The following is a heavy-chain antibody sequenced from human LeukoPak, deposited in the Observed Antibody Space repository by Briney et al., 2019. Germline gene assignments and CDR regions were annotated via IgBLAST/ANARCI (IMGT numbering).Heavy chain of an antibody. J-gene: IGHJ4*02. CDR1: GLTFDDYG. CDR2: INWNGGST. V-gene: IGHV3-20*04. CDR3: ARDNDYYGSGKFDY. D-gene: IGHD3-10*01. Sequence: GGSLRLSCAASGLTFDDYGMSWVRQAPGKGLEWVSGINWNGGSTGYADSVKGRFTISRDNAKNSLYLQMNSLRAEDTALYYCARDNDYYGSGKFDYWGQGTLVTVSS.